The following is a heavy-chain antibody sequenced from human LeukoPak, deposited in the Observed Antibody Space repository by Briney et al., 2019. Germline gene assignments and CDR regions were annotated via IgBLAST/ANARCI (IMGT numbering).Heavy chain of an antibody. CDR1: GGSISSSSYY. CDR3: ASAVAACFGNWFDP. J-gene: IGHJ5*02. D-gene: IGHD6-19*01. CDR2: IYYSGST. V-gene: IGHV4-39*07. Sequence: SETLSLTCTVSGGSISSSSYYWGWIRQPPGKGLEWIGSIYYSGSTNYNPSLKSRVTISVDTSKNQFSLKLSSVTAADTAVYYCASAVAACFGNWFDPWGQGTLVTVSS.